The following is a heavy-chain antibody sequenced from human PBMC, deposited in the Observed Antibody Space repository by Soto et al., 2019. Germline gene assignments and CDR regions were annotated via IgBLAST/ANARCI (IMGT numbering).Heavy chain of an antibody. V-gene: IGHV3-7*01. CDR2: IKQDGSEK. CDR1: GFTFSSYW. D-gene: IGHD5-12*01. Sequence: VQLVESGGGLVQPGGSLRLSCAASGFTFSSYWMSWVRQAPGKGLEWVANIKQDGSEKYYVDSVKGRFTISRDNAKNSLYLQMNSLRAEDTAVYYCARDEYSGYDYYFDYWGQGTLVTVSS. CDR3: ARDEYSGYDYYFDY. J-gene: IGHJ4*02.